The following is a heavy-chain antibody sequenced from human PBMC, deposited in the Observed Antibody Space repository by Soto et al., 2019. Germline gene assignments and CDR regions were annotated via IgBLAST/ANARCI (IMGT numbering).Heavy chain of an antibody. Sequence: SETLSLTCAVYGGSISPYFWSWIRQPPGKGLEWIGEINHSGSTNYNPSLTRRATLSVDTSKNQVSLKLTSVTAADTAVYYCARLASGWQYYYFDFWGRGTPVTSP. D-gene: IGHD6-19*01. V-gene: IGHV4-34*01. CDR1: GGSISPYF. CDR3: ARLASGWQYYYFDF. J-gene: IGHJ2*01. CDR2: INHSGST.